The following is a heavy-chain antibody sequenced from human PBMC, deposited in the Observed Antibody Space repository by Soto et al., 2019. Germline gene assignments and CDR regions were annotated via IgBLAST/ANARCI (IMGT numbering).Heavy chain of an antibody. V-gene: IGHV3-23*01. CDR1: GFTFSSYA. CDR3: AKGGTGSSVGRYMDV. J-gene: IGHJ6*03. CDR2: ISDTGGST. D-gene: IGHD1-1*01. Sequence: EVQLLESGGGLVQPGGSLRLSCAASGFTFSSYAMSCVRQAPGKGLEWVSAISDTGGSTYHADSVKGRFTISRDNSKNTLYLLMNSPRAEDTAIYYCAKGGTGSSVGRYMDVWGNGTTVTVSS.